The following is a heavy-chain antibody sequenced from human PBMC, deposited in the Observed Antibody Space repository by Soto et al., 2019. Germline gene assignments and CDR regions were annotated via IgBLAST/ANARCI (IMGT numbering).Heavy chain of an antibody. CDR3: ASLTSYYDILTGYYSPWFDP. J-gene: IGHJ5*02. Sequence: SETLCLTCAVYCGSFSGYYWSWIRQPPGKGLEWIGEINHSGSTNYNPSLKSRVTISVDTSKNQFSLKLSSVTAADTAVYYCASLTSYYDILTGYYSPWFDPWGQGTLVTVSS. V-gene: IGHV4-34*01. CDR2: INHSGST. D-gene: IGHD3-9*01. CDR1: CGSFSGYY.